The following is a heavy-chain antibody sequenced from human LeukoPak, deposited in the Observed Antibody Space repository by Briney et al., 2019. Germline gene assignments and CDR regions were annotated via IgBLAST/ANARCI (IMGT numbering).Heavy chain of an antibody. CDR1: GFTFSSYE. J-gene: IGHJ4*02. D-gene: IGHD6-13*01. Sequence: GGSLRLSCAASGFTFSSYEMNWVRQAPGKGLEWVSYISSSGSTKYYADSVKGRFPISRDNALNSLYLQMSSLRAEDTAVYYCATLRPRQQLVVDHWGQGTLVTVS. CDR2: ISSSGSTK. CDR3: ATLRPRQQLVVDH. V-gene: IGHV3-48*03.